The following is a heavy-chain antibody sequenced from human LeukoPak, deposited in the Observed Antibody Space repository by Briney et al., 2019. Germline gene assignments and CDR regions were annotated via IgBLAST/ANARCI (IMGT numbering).Heavy chain of an antibody. J-gene: IGHJ5*02. Sequence: SVKVPCKASGGTFSSYAISWVRQAPGQGLEWMGGIIPIFGTANYAQKFQGRVTITTDESTSTAYMELSSLRSEDTAVYYCARERLVSGGWFDPWGQGTLVTVSS. CDR1: GGTFSSYA. V-gene: IGHV1-69*05. CDR3: ARERLVSGGWFDP. CDR2: IIPIFGTA. D-gene: IGHD2-15*01.